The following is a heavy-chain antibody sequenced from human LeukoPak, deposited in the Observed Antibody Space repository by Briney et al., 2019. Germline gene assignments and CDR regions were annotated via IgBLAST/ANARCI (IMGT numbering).Heavy chain of an antibody. CDR2: INPSGGST. J-gene: IGHJ4*02. CDR1: GYTFTSYY. D-gene: IGHD3-22*01. Sequence: ASVKVSCKASGYTFTSYYMHWVRQAPGQGLEWMGIINPSGGSTSYAQRFQGRVTMTRDTSTSTVYMELSSLRSEDTAVYYCASFGSGYYYALHYWGQGTLVTVSS. V-gene: IGHV1-46*01. CDR3: ASFGSGYYYALHY.